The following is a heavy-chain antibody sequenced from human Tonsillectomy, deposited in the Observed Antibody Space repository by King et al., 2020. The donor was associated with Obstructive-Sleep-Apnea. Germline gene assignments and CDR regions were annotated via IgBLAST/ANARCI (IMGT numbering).Heavy chain of an antibody. CDR2: IYYTGST. Sequence: QLQEPGPGLVKPSQTLSLTCTVSGGSISSRSYYWSWIRQPPGEGLEWIGFIYYTGSTYYNPSVKSRVSISVDTSKNQFSLRLSSVTAADTAVYYCARVGIVGPTRFDYYGLDVWGQGTTVTVSS. D-gene: IGHD1-26*01. CDR3: ARVGIVGPTRFDYYGLDV. CDR1: GGSISSRSYY. J-gene: IGHJ6*02. V-gene: IGHV4-30-4*01.